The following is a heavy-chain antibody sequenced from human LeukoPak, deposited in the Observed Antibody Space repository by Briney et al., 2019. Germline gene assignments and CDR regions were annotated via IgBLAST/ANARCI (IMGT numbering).Heavy chain of an antibody. CDR2: ISYDGSNK. V-gene: IGHV3-30*03. Sequence: GRSLRLSCAASGFTFSSYGMHWVRQAPGKGLEWVAVISYDGSNKYYADSVKGRFTISRDNSKNTLYLQMNSLRAEDTAVYYCSSESRYWGQGTLVIVSS. J-gene: IGHJ4*02. CDR3: SSESRY. CDR1: GFTFSSYG. D-gene: IGHD3-22*01.